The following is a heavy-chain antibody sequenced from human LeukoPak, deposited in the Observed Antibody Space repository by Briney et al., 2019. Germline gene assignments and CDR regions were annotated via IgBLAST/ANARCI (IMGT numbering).Heavy chain of an antibody. CDR2: ISWNSGSI. Sequence: PGGSLRLSCAASGFTFDDYAMHWVRQAPGKGLEWVSGISWNSGSIGYADSVKGRFTISRDNAKNSLYLQMNSLRAEDMALYYCAKGGTIFWSGLDYWGQGTLVTVSS. V-gene: IGHV3-9*03. CDR3: AKGGTIFWSGLDY. J-gene: IGHJ4*02. D-gene: IGHD3-3*01. CDR1: GFTFDDYA.